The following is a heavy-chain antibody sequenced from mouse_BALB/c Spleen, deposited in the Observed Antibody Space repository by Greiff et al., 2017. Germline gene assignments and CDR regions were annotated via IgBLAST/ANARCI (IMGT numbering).Heavy chain of an antibody. CDR1: GYSITSDYA. CDR3: ARNEGYAMDY. Sequence: ESGPGLVKPSQSLSLTCTVTGYSITSDYAWNWIRQFPGNKLEWMGYISYSGSTSYNPSLKSRISITRDTSKNQFFLQLNSVTTEDTATYYCARNEGYAMDYWGQGTSVTVSS. V-gene: IGHV3-2*02. J-gene: IGHJ4*01. CDR2: ISYSGST.